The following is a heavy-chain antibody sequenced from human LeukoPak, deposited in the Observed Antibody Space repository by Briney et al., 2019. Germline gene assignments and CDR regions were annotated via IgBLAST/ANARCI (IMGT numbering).Heavy chain of an antibody. CDR3: ARGIPGYFGTSGYYYEY. J-gene: IGHJ4*02. D-gene: IGHD3-22*01. Sequence: SETLSLTCTVSGGSISGSSYNWGWIRQPPGKGLEWIGSIDNSGSTYYNPSLKSRVTISVDKSKNHFSLSLTSVSAADTAVYYCARGIPGYFGTSGYYYEYWGQGILVTVSS. V-gene: IGHV4-39*02. CDR1: GGSISGSSYN. CDR2: IDNSGST.